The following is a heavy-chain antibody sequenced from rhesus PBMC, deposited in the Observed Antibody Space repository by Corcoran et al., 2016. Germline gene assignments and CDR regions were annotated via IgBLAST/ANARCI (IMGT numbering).Heavy chain of an antibody. D-gene: IGHD4-35*01. CDR2: IRNKANGGTA. V-gene: IGHV3-116*02. CDR1: VLPLIAYY. J-gene: IGHJ4*01. CDR3: ARANSVTFDY. Sequence: EVRLVVFGGGLVQHVWSLSVSVADSVLPLIAYYLLWVRQAPGKGPEWVGFIRNKANGGTAEYAASVKGRFTISRDDSKSIVSLQMNSLKTEDTAVYYCARANSVTFDYWGQGVLVTVSS.